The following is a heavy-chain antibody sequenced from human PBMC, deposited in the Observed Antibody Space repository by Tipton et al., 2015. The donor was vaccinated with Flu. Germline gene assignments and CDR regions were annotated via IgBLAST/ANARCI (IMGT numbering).Heavy chain of an antibody. Sequence: GSLRLSCAASGFTVSSNYMSWVRQAPGKGLEWVSVIYSGGSTYYADSAKGRFTISRDNSKNTLYLQMNSLRAEDTAVYYCARGPTWDDAFDIWGQGTMVTVSS. CDR2: IYSGGST. V-gene: IGHV3-53*01. J-gene: IGHJ3*02. CDR1: GFTVSSNY. CDR3: ARGPTWDDAFDI. D-gene: IGHD1-26*01.